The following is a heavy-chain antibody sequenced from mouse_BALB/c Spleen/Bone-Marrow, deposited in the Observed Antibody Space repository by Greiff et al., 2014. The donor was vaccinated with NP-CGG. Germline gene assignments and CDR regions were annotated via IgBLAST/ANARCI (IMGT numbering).Heavy chain of an antibody. D-gene: IGHD2-13*01. CDR1: GYTFTSYW. Sequence: VQLQQSGADLVKPGASVKLSCKASGYTFTSYWMHWVKQRPGLGLEWIGEIDPSDSYTNYNQKFKGKATLTVDKSSSTAYMQLNSLTSADSAVYYCARGLYGDSVYWGQGTTLTVSS. CDR2: IDPSDSYT. J-gene: IGHJ2*01. CDR3: ARGLYGDSVY. V-gene: IGHV1-69*02.